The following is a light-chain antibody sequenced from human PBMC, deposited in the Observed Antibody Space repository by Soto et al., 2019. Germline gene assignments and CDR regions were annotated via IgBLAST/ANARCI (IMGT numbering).Light chain of an antibody. CDR3: TSYTSSSTLDV. CDR1: SSDVGGYNY. Sequence: QSALTQPASVSGSPGQSITISCTGTSSDVGGYNYVSWYQQHPGKAPKLIIYEVSNRPSGVPNRFFGSKSGNTASLTISGLQAEDEDEYYCTSYTSSSTLDVFGTGTKLTVL. J-gene: IGLJ1*01. CDR2: EVS. V-gene: IGLV2-14*01.